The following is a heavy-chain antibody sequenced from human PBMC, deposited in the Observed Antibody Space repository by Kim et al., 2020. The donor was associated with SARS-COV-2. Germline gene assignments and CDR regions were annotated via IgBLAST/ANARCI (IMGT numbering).Heavy chain of an antibody. CDR3: ARAQTMIVVVLAFDI. V-gene: IGHV4-31*03. CDR1: GGSISSGGYY. J-gene: IGHJ3*02. CDR2: IYYSGST. Sequence: SESLSLTCTVSGGSISSGGYYWSWIRQHPGKGREWIGYIYYSGSTYYNPSRKRRVTITVDTSKNQFSLKLSSVTAADTAVYYCARAQTMIVVVLAFDIWGQGTMVPVSS. D-gene: IGHD3-22*01.